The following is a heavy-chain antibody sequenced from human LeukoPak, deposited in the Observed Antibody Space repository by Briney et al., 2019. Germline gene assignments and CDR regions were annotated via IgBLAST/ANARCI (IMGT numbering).Heavy chain of an antibody. V-gene: IGHV4-59*12. CDR3: ARDGTYGDYGYYGMDV. CDR2: IYYSGST. Sequence: TSETLSLTCTVSGGSISSYYWSWIRQPPGKGLEWIGYIYYSGSTNYNPSLKSRVTISVDTSKNQFSLKLSSVTAADTAVYYCARDGTYGDYGYYGMDVWGQGTTVTVSS. J-gene: IGHJ6*02. D-gene: IGHD4-17*01. CDR1: GGSISSYY.